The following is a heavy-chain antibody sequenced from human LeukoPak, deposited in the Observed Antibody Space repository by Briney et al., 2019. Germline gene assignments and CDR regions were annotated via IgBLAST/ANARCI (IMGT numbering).Heavy chain of an antibody. CDR3: ARGGGGSYYTGGLDI. J-gene: IGHJ3*02. D-gene: IGHD1-26*01. Sequence: GGSLRLSCAASGFSFISYEMNWVRQAPGKGLEWISYIDSHSNVITYTNSVKGRFTISRDNPRNSLSLQMNSLRAEDTAVYFCARGGGGSYYTGGLDIWGQGTMVTVSS. CDR2: IDSHSNVI. V-gene: IGHV3-48*03. CDR1: GFSFISYE.